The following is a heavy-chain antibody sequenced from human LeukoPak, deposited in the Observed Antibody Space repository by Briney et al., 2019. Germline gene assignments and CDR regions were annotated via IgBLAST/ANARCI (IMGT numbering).Heavy chain of an antibody. CDR3: ARGGREHHYDLDY. V-gene: IGHV1-69*04. J-gene: IGHJ4*02. CDR2: IVPILGIA. Sequence: SVKVSCKASGGTFNNYAISWVRQAPGQGLEWMGRIVPILGIANYAQEFQGRLIITADKATSSAYMELSSLRSEDTAVYYCARGGREHHYDLDYWGQGTLVTVSS. CDR1: GGTFNNYA. D-gene: IGHD5-12*01.